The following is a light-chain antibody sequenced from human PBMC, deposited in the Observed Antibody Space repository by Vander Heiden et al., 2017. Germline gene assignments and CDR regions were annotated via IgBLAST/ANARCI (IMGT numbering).Light chain of an antibody. CDR1: SSDFGGYNY. Sequence: QSALTQPPSASGSPGQSVTISCSGTSSDFGGYNYVSWYQQHPGKAPKLMFYDVSRRPSGVPDRFSGSKSGNTASLTVSGLQAEDEADYYCSSYRGINPVIFGGGTKVTVL. J-gene: IGLJ2*01. V-gene: IGLV2-8*01. CDR2: DVS. CDR3: SSYRGINPVI.